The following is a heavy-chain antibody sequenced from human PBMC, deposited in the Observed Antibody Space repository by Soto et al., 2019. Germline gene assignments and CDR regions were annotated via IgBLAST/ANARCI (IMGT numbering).Heavy chain of an antibody. Sequence: GGSLRLSCAASGFTFDDYTMHWVRQAPGKGLEWVSLISWDGGSTYYADSVKGRFTISRDNSKNSLYLQMNSLRTEDTALYYCAKDRTIPGIAAAGAWLGGMDVWGQGTTVTVSS. CDR3: AKDRTIPGIAAAGAWLGGMDV. CDR1: GFTFDDYT. V-gene: IGHV3-43*01. J-gene: IGHJ6*02. CDR2: ISWDGGST. D-gene: IGHD6-13*01.